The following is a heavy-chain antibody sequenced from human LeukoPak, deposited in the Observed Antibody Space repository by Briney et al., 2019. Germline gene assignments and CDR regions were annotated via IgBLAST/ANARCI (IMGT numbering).Heavy chain of an antibody. D-gene: IGHD2-2*02. CDR1: GGSISSYY. CDR2: IYYSGST. Sequence: SETLSLTCTVSGGSISSYYWSWIRQPPGKGLEWIGYIYYSGSTNYNPSLKSRVTISVDTSKNQFSLKLSSVTAADTAVYYCARGVWYCSSTGCYTGTYYYYGMDVWGQGTTVTVSS. V-gene: IGHV4-59*01. CDR3: ARGVWYCSSTGCYTGTYYYYGMDV. J-gene: IGHJ6*02.